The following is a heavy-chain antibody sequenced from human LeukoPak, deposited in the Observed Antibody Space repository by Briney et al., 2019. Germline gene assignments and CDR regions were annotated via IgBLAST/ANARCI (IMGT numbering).Heavy chain of an antibody. Sequence: GRSLRLSCAASGFTFSSYGMHWVRQAPGKGLEWVAVISYDGSNKYYADSVKGRFTISRDNSKNTLYLQMNSLRAEDTAIYYCAKAVVGVAAIVYWGQGTLVTVSS. CDR3: AKAVVGVAAIVY. D-gene: IGHD2-15*01. CDR2: ISYDGSNK. V-gene: IGHV3-30*18. J-gene: IGHJ4*02. CDR1: GFTFSSYG.